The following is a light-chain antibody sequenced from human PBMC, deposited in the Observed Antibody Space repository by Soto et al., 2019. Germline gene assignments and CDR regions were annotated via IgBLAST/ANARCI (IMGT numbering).Light chain of an antibody. Sequence: EIVMTQSPATLSVSPGERATLSCRASQSISSNLAWYQQRPGQAPRLLIYGASTRATGIPARFSGSGSGTEFTLTISSLQSEDFAIYYLQQYNNWPRTFGHGTKVEIK. CDR1: QSISSN. CDR3: QQYNNWPRT. J-gene: IGKJ1*01. V-gene: IGKV3-15*01. CDR2: GAS.